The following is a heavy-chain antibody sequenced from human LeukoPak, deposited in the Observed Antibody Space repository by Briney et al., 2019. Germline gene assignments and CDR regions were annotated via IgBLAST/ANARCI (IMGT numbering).Heavy chain of an antibody. CDR1: GFTFSSYE. J-gene: IGHJ4*02. Sequence: PGGSLRLSCAASGFTFSSYEMNWVRQAPGKGLEWVSRINSDGSITNYADSVKGRFTISRDNAKNTLYLQMSSLRAEDTAVYYCAKIDAYWGQGTLVTVSS. CDR2: INSDGSIT. V-gene: IGHV3-74*01. CDR3: AKIDAY.